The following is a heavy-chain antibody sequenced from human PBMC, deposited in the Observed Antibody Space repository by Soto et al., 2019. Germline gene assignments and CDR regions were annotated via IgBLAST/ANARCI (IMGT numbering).Heavy chain of an antibody. Sequence: GARRLSCAASGFTFSIYAMSWVRQAPGKGLEWVSAISGSGGSTYYADAVKGRVTISRDNAKNTLYLQMNSLTAEDKAVYYCANGPEMVYFDPWGQGTLVTVSS. CDR3: ANGPEMVYFDP. CDR1: GFTFSIYA. V-gene: IGHV3-23*01. D-gene: IGHD2-15*01. CDR2: ISGSGGST. J-gene: IGHJ4*02.